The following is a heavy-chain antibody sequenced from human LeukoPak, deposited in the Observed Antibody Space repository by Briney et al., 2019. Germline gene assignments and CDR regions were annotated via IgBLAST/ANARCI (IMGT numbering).Heavy chain of an antibody. J-gene: IGHJ6*02. CDR3: ARDNGKGYYGMDV. Sequence: GGSLRLSCAASGFTFSRYWMSWVRQVPRKGLEWVANIKQGGGEIYYVDSVKGRFTISRDNARNSLYLQMNSLRVEDTAVYYCARDNGKGYYGMDVWGQGTTVTVSS. D-gene: IGHD4-17*01. CDR1: GFTFSRYW. CDR2: IKQGGGEI. V-gene: IGHV3-7*03.